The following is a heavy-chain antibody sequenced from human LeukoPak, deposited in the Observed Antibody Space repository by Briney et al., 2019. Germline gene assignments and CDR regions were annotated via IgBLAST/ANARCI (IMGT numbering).Heavy chain of an antibody. V-gene: IGHV3-30*02. CDR1: GFTVSSNY. D-gene: IGHD2-2*01. J-gene: IGHJ4*02. Sequence: GGSLRLSCAASGFTVSSNYMSWVHQVPGKGLDWVAFIRFDGSTKYYADSVKGRFTISRDNSKNTLYLQMNSLRAEDTAVYYCAKDFCSSTSCYFDHWGQGTLVTVSS. CDR3: AKDFCSSTSCYFDH. CDR2: IRFDGSTK.